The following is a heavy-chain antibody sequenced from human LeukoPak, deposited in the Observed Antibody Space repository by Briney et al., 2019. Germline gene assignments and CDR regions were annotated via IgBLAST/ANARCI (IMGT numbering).Heavy chain of an antibody. CDR2: MFYSGTT. CDR1: GGSISSYY. D-gene: IGHD6-13*01. J-gene: IGHJ5*02. V-gene: IGHV4-59*08. CDR3: ARLGAGNWFDP. Sequence: SETLSLTCTVSGGSISSYYWSWIRQPPGKGLEWIGFMFYSGTTNYNPSLKSRVTISVDTSKNQLSPKLSSVTAADTAVYYCARLGAGNWFDPWGRGTLVTVSA.